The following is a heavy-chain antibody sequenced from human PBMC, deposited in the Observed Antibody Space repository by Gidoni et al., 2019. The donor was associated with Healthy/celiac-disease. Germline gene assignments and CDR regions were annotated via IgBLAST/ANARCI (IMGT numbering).Heavy chain of an antibody. CDR2: DGST. Sequence: DGSTYYADSVKGRFTISRDNSKNTLYLQMNSLRAEDTAVYYCARQGPDSQWLVDGNRKGDYWGQGTLVTVSS. J-gene: IGHJ4*02. D-gene: IGHD6-19*01. CDR3: ARQGPDSQWLVDGNRKGDY. V-gene: IGHV3-23*01.